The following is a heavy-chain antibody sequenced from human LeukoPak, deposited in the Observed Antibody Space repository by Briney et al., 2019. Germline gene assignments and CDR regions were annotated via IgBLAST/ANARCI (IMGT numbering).Heavy chain of an antibody. CDR3: ATFRPYDSSGPTPFDI. J-gene: IGHJ3*02. V-gene: IGHV4-59*01. CDR2: IYYSGST. D-gene: IGHD3-22*01. CDR1: GGSISSYY. Sequence: PSETLSLNCSVSGGSISSYYWSWIRQPPGKGLEWIGYIYYSGSTNYNPSLKSRVTISLDTSKNQFSLTLTSVTAADTAVYYCATFRPYDSSGPTPFDIWGQGTMVTVSS.